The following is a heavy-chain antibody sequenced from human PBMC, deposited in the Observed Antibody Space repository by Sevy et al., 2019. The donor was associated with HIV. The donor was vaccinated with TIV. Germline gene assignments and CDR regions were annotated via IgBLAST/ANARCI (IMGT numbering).Heavy chain of an antibody. CDR2: IGTSGDT. CDR1: GFNINNYD. V-gene: IGHV3-13*01. Sequence: GSLRLSCAASGFNINNYDLHWVRHVEGKGLEWVSVIGTSGDTYYSASVEGRLTTSRDNAKSSFYLHMHSLRAGDTAVYYCTREATGTGFDYWGQGTPVTVSS. CDR3: TREATGTGFDY. D-gene: IGHD1-1*01. J-gene: IGHJ4*02.